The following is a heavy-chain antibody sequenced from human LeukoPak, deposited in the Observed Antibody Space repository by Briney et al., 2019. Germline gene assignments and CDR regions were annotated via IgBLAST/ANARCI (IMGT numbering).Heavy chain of an antibody. Sequence: GGSLRLSCAASGFTFSTYAMSWVRQAPGKGLQWVSAISNSGGSTYYADSVKGRFTISRDNSKNTLYLQMNSLRAEDMAVYYCAKIGLTSPNLDYWGQGTLVAVSS. J-gene: IGHJ4*02. D-gene: IGHD1-14*01. V-gene: IGHV3-23*01. CDR1: GFTFSTYA. CDR3: AKIGLTSPNLDY. CDR2: ISNSGGST.